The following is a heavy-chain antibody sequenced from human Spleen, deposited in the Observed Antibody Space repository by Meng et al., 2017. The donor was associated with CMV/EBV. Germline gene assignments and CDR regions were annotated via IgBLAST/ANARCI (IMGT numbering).Heavy chain of an antibody. V-gene: IGHV3-20*04. CDR2: IYWNGGRT. Sequence: GGPLRLSCAAPGSTFDDYGMNWVRQVPGKGLEWVARIYWNGGRTSYADAVKGRFTITRDNAKNSLYLQMNSLRAEDTALYYCARAHDFWSGQSPMDVWGQGTTVTVSS. D-gene: IGHD3-3*01. CDR1: GSTFDDYG. CDR3: ARAHDFWSGQSPMDV. J-gene: IGHJ6*02.